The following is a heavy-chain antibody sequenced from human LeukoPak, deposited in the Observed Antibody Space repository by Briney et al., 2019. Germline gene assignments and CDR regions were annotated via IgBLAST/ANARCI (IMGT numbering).Heavy chain of an antibody. CDR2: IDGSDGAS. CDR3: ARVDSGNYDY. Sequence: AGGSLRLSCAASGFRFSSYVMSWVRQAPGKGLEYVSSIDGSDGASYYADSVKGRFTISGDNSKNTLFLQMNSLRVEDTAVYYCARVDSGNYDYWGQGTLLTVSS. J-gene: IGHJ4*02. V-gene: IGHV3-23*01. D-gene: IGHD1-26*01. CDR1: GFRFSSYV.